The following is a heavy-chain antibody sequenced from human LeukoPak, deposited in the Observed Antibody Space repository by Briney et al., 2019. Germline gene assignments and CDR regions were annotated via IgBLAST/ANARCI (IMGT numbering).Heavy chain of an antibody. Sequence: ASVKVSCKASGYTFTSYYMHWVRQAPGQGLELMGIINPSGGSTSHAQEFQGRGTMTRDTSTSTVYMELSSLRSEDTAVYYCAREEAAGQYYYYYYYMDVWGKGTTVTVSS. D-gene: IGHD6-13*01. CDR3: AREEAAGQYYYYYYYMDV. CDR2: INPSGGST. J-gene: IGHJ6*03. CDR1: GYTFTSYY. V-gene: IGHV1-46*01.